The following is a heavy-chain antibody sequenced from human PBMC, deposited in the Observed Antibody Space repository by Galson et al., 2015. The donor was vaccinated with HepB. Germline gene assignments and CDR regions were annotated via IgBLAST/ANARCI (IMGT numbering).Heavy chain of an antibody. J-gene: IGHJ4*02. Sequence: SLRLSCAASGFTFSSYAMSWVRQAPGKGLEWVSAISGSGGSTYYADSVKGRFTISRDNSKNTLYLQMNSLRAEDTAVYYCAKNSSGYYSPHDYWGQGTLVTVSS. CDR3: AKNSSGYYSPHDY. D-gene: IGHD3-22*01. CDR2: ISGSGGST. V-gene: IGHV3-23*01. CDR1: GFTFSSYA.